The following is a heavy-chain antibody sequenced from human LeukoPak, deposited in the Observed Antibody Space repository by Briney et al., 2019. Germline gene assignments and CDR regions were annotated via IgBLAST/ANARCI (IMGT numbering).Heavy chain of an antibody. D-gene: IGHD3-10*01. CDR3: AKVMKGSERLTMVRGVIIKTAGLYYMDV. J-gene: IGHJ6*03. CDR2: ISASGGST. CDR1: GFTLSSYA. V-gene: IGHV3-23*01. Sequence: GGSLRLSCAASGFTLSSYAMSWVRQAPGKGLEWVSSISASGGSTNYADSVKGRFTISRDNAKNTVYLQVNSLRAEDTAVYYCAKVMKGSERLTMVRGVIIKTAGLYYMDVWGKGTTVTVSS.